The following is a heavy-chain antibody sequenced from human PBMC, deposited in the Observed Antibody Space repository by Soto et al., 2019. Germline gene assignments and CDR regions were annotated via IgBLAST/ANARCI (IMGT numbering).Heavy chain of an antibody. CDR2: ISGSGTNT. Sequence: EVQLLESGGGLAQPGGSLRLSCVASGFTFSSNAMSWVRQAPGKGLEWVSAISGSGTNTYYADSVKGRFTISRDNSKNTLYLQMNSLRDEDTAVYYCAKTAAAGSDWGQGTLVTVSS. D-gene: IGHD6-13*01. CDR1: GFTFSSNA. V-gene: IGHV3-23*01. CDR3: AKTAAAGSD. J-gene: IGHJ4*02.